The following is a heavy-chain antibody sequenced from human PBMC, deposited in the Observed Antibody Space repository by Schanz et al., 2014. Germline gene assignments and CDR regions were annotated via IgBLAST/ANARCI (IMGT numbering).Heavy chain of an antibody. J-gene: IGHJ4*02. Sequence: QVQLVESGGGLVKPGGSLRLSCAASGFIFNDYYMTWIRQAPGKGLEFLSYITTSGRPMFYSDSVKGRFTLSRDNAKKTMDLQMNILRVEDTAVYYWARDPKRVNEIDYWGRGTLVTVSS. V-gene: IGHV3-11*01. CDR3: ARDPKRVNEIDY. CDR2: ITTSGRPM. CDR1: GFIFNDYY. D-gene: IGHD1-1*01.